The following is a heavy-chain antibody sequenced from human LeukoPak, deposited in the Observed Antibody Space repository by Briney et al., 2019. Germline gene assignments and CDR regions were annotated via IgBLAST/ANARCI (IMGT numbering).Heavy chain of an antibody. V-gene: IGHV1-69*05. Sequence: SVKVSCKASGGTFSSYAISWVRQAPGQGLEWMGRIIPIFGTANYAQKFKGRVTITTDESTSTAYMELSSLRSEDTAVYYCAREMFSRRKPGYCSGGSCSNWFDPWGQGTLVTVSS. CDR2: IIPIFGTA. J-gene: IGHJ5*02. CDR3: AREMFSRRKPGYCSGGSCSNWFDP. CDR1: GGTFSSYA. D-gene: IGHD2-15*01.